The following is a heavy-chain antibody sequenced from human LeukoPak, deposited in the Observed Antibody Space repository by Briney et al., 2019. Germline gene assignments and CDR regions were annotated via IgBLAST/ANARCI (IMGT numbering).Heavy chain of an antibody. CDR1: GYSISSGYY. D-gene: IGHD3-22*01. J-gene: IGHJ5*02. Sequence: SEALSLTCAVSGYSISSGYYWGWIRQPPGKGLEWIGSIYHSGSTYYNPSLKSRVTISVDTSKNQFSLKLSSVTAADTAVYYCARDLGPNSSGYYYTHNWFDPWGQGTLVTVSS. CDR3: ARDLGPNSSGYYYTHNWFDP. CDR2: IYHSGST. V-gene: IGHV4-38-2*02.